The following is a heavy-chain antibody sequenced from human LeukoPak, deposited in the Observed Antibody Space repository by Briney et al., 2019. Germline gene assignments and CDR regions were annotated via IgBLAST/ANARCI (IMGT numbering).Heavy chain of an antibody. Sequence: PSQTLSLTCTVSGGSISSGSYYWSWIRQPAGKGLEWIGYIYYRVTSDYNPSLKSRVTMSVDMSTRQISLKLSSVTAADTAVYYCARGPDIVVVPAAMLDYWGQGTLVTVSS. CDR2: IYYRVTS. V-gene: IGHV4-61*10. J-gene: IGHJ4*02. CDR1: GGSISSGSYY. CDR3: ARGPDIVVVPAAMLDY. D-gene: IGHD2-2*01.